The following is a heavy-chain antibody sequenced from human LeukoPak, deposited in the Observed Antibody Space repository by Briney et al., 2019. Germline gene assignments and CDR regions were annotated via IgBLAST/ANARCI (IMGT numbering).Heavy chain of an antibody. CDR3: ARVIMTTVSRYFDL. CDR2: ISSSSSYI. D-gene: IGHD4-17*01. V-gene: IGHV3-21*01. Sequence: GGSLRLSCAASGFTFSSYSMNWVRQAPGKGLEWVSSISSSSSYIYYADSVKGRLTISRDNAKNSLYLQMNSLRAEDTAVYYCARVIMTTVSRYFDLWGRGTLVTVSS. J-gene: IGHJ2*01. CDR1: GFTFSSYS.